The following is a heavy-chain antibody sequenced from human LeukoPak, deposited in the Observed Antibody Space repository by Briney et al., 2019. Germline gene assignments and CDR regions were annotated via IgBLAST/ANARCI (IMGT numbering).Heavy chain of an antibody. V-gene: IGHV3-53*01. CDR3: ASGGLRGYYFDY. CDR1: GFTVSSYY. D-gene: IGHD3-16*01. J-gene: IGHJ4*02. CDR2: IDSGGST. Sequence: QPGGSLRLSCTVSGFTVSSYYMSWVRQAPGKGLEWVSIIDSGGSTYYADSVKGRFTISRDNSKNTLYLQMNSLRAEDTAVYYCASGGLRGYYFDYWGQGTLATVSS.